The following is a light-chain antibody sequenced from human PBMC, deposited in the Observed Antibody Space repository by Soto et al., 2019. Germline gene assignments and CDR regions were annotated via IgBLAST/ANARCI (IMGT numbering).Light chain of an antibody. CDR2: EVS. CDR1: QSMRRW. Sequence: DIQIRQSRSDLNASVGGRVAITCRSGQSMRRWLAWYQQKPGKAPKLLIYEVSSLESGVPSRFSGSGSGTEFTLTISSLQPDDFATYYCQQYTSFARTFGQGTKVDIK. J-gene: IGKJ1*01. V-gene: IGKV1-5*03. CDR3: QQYTSFART.